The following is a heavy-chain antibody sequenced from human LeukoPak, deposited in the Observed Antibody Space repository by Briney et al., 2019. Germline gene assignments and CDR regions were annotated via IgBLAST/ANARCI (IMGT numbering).Heavy chain of an antibody. CDR3: ARELGYCSGDSCSFYYYIDV. V-gene: IGHV4-4*07. J-gene: IGHJ6*03. CDR1: GGSISNYY. Sequence: SETLSLTCTVSGGSISNYYWSWIRQPAGKGLEWIGRIYSSGSTNYNPSLKSRVTMSVNTSKNHFSLKPSSVTAADTAVYYCARELGYCSGDSCSFYYYIDVWGKGTTVTISS. D-gene: IGHD2-15*01. CDR2: IYSSGST.